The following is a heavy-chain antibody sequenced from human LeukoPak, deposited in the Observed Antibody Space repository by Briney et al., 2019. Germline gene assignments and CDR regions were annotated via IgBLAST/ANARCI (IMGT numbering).Heavy chain of an antibody. J-gene: IGHJ4*02. Sequence: EASVKVSCKASGYSFTGYYIHWVRQAPGQGLEWMGWINPNSGDTKYAQKFQGRVTMTGDTSISTAYMELSSLRSDDTAVYYCARTGGYFDYWGQGTLVPVSS. D-gene: IGHD7-27*01. CDR2: INPNSGDT. CDR3: ARTGGYFDY. CDR1: GYSFTGYY. V-gene: IGHV1-2*02.